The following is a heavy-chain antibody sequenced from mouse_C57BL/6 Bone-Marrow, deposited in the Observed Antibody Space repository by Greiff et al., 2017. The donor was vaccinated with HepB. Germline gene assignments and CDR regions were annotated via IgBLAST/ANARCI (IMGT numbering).Heavy chain of an antibody. V-gene: IGHV1-54*01. CDR1: GYAFTNYL. J-gene: IGHJ3*01. CDR3: ARNSNYERFAY. Sequence: VQLQQSGAELVRPGTSVKVSCKASGYAFTNYLIEWVKQRPGQGLEWIGVINPGSGGTNYNEKFKGKATLTADKSSSTAYMQLSSLTSEDSAVYVCARNSNYERFAYWGQGTLVTVSA. D-gene: IGHD2-5*01. CDR2: INPGSGGT.